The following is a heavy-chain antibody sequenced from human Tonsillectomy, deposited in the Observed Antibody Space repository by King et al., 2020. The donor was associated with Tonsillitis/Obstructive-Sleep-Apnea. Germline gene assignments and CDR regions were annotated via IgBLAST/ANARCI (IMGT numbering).Heavy chain of an antibody. D-gene: IGHD2-15*01. J-gene: IGHJ4*02. Sequence: VQLQQWGAGLLKPSETLSLTCAVYGGSFSGYYWSWIRQPPGKGLEWIGEINHSGSTNYNPSLKSRVTISVDTSKTQFSLKLSSVTAADTAVFYCATRECSGGSCYAPCFDYWGQGTLVTVSS. CDR2: INHSGST. CDR1: GGSFSGYY. V-gene: IGHV4-34*01. CDR3: ATRECSGGSCYAPCFDY.